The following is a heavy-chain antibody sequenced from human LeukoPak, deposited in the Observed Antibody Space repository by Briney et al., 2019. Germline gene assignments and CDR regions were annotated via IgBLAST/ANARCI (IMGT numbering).Heavy chain of an antibody. CDR2: MNPNSGNT. CDR3: ARGSVTDWFDP. J-gene: IGHJ5*02. V-gene: IGHV1-8*01. Sequence: GASVKVSCKASGYTFTSFDINWMRQATGQGLEWMGWMNPNSGNTGYAQKFQGRVTMTRSTSISTAYMELSSLRSEDTAVYYCARGSVTDWFDPWGQGTLVTVSS. D-gene: IGHD3-10*01. CDR1: GYTFTSFD.